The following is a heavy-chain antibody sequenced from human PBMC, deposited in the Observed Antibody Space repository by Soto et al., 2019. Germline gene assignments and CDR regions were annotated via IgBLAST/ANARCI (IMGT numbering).Heavy chain of an antibody. Sequence: GAPRHPLAGSCFTFSNARKSLGRQAPGKGVEWVGRIKSKTDGGTTDYAAPVKGRFTISRDDSKNTLYLQMNSLKTEDTAVYYCTTGLARWELELRYGMDVWGQGTTVIVSS. CDR1: CFTFSNAR. D-gene: IGHD1-26*01. V-gene: IGHV3-15*07. CDR2: IKSKTDGGTT. J-gene: IGHJ6*02. CDR3: TTGLARWELELRYGMDV.